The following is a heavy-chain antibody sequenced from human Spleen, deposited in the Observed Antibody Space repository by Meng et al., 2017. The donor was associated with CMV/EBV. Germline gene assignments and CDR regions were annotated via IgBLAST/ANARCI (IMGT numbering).Heavy chain of an antibody. CDR3: ARGDSSTWEIYGMDV. Sequence: GGSLRLSCAASGFTFSNYGMHWVRQAPGKGLEWVAFLRYDGNNKYYTDSVKGRFTISRENAKNSLYLQMNSLRAGDTAVYYCARGDSSTWEIYGMDVWGQGTTVTVSS. V-gene: IGHV3-30*02. CDR2: LRYDGNNK. D-gene: IGHD6-13*01. J-gene: IGHJ6*02. CDR1: GFTFSNYG.